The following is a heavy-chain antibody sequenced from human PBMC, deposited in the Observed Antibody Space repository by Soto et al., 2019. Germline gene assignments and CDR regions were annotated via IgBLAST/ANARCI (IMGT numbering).Heavy chain of an antibody. Sequence: QVQLQESGPGLVKPSGTLSLTCDVSGDSISSSNWWTWVRQPPGKGLEWIGEIYHSGSTTYSPSLSSRVTISVDKPKNQVALKLTSVTAADTAVYYCARRFCSGVSYIRLDSWGQGTLVTVSS. CDR2: IYHSGST. J-gene: IGHJ4*02. V-gene: IGHV4-4*02. D-gene: IGHD2-15*01. CDR3: ARRFCSGVSYIRLDS. CDR1: GDSISSSNW.